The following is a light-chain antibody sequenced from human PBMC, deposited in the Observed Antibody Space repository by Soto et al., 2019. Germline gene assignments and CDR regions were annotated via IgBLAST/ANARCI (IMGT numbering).Light chain of an antibody. CDR2: KAS. CDR3: QQYNSYPQT. V-gene: IGKV1-5*03. J-gene: IGKJ1*01. Sequence: DIHMTRSRSSLSPSVGSMITITCRASQTISNWLAWYQQKPGQAPKLLIYKASTVESAVPSRFRGSGSGTEFTLTISGLQTEEFATYYCQQYNSYPQTFGHGTKVDIK. CDR1: QTISNW.